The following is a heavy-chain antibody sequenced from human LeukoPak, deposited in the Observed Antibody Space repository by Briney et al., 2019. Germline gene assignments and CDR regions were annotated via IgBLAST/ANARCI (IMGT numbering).Heavy chain of an antibody. J-gene: IGHJ5*02. V-gene: IGHV3-7*01. CDR2: IKKDGKDK. CDR1: GLTFSASC. D-gene: IGHD3-10*01. Sequence: GGSLRLSCAVSGLTFSASCMSWVRQAPGKGLEWVANIKKDGKDKFYVDSVKGRFTVSRDNANNALYLQMNSLRAEDTAVYYCATVRSGSWDWFDPWGQGTLLTVSS. CDR3: ATVRSGSWDWFDP.